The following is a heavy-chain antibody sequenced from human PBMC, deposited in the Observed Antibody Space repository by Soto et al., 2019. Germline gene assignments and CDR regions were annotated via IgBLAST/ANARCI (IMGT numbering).Heavy chain of an antibody. D-gene: IGHD6-13*01. J-gene: IGHJ6*02. CDR3: ARDLVTAAAHYGMDV. CDR2: IWYDGSNK. Sequence: GGSLRLSCAASGFTFSSYVMHWVRQAPGKGLEWVAVIWYDGSNKYYADSVKGRFTISRDNSKNTLYLQMNSLRAEDTAVYYCARDLVTAAAHYGMDVWGQGTTVTVSS. CDR1: GFTFSSYV. V-gene: IGHV3-33*01.